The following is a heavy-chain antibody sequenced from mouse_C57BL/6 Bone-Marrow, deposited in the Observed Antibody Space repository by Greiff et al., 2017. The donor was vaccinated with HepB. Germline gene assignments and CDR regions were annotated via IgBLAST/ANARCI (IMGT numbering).Heavy chain of an antibody. V-gene: IGHV1-50*01. CDR1: GYTFTSYW. D-gene: IGHD2-5*01. CDR3: AREEGYYSNYDWYFDV. J-gene: IGHJ1*03. CDR2: IDPSDSYT. Sequence: QVQLQQPGAELVKPGASVKLSCKASGYTFTSYWMQWVKQRPGQGLEWIGEIDPSDSYTNYNQKFKGKATLTVDTSSSTAYMQLSSLTSEDSAVYYCAREEGYYSNYDWYFDVWGTGTTVTVSS.